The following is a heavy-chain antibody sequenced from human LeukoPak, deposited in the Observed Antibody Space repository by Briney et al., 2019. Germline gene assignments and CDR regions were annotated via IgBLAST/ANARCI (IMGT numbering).Heavy chain of an antibody. CDR1: GFTFSSYS. D-gene: IGHD6-13*01. V-gene: IGHV3-21*01. J-gene: IGHJ3*02. Sequence: PGGSLRLSCAASGFTFSSYSMNWVRQAPGKGLEWVSSISSSSYIYYADSVKGRFTISRDNAKNSLYLQMNSLRAEDTAVYYCARALQQQLVPVAFDIWGQGTMVTVSS. CDR3: ARALQQQLVPVAFDI. CDR2: ISSSSYI.